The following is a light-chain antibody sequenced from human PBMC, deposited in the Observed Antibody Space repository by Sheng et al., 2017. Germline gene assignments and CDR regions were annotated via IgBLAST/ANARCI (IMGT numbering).Light chain of an antibody. Sequence: EIVLTQSPATLSLSPGERATLSCGASQSVSNSYLAWYQQKPGLAPRLLIYDASNRATGIPARFSGSGSGTDFTLTISSLEPEDFAVYSCQQRRSWPLTFGGGTKVEIK. CDR2: DAS. V-gene: IGKV3-11*01. CDR3: QQRRSWPLT. J-gene: IGKJ4*01. CDR1: QSVSNSY.